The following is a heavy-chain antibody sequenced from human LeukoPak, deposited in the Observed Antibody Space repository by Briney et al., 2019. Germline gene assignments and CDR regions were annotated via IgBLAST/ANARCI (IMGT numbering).Heavy chain of an antibody. D-gene: IGHD6-6*01. CDR3: ARGGDSSSRYFDL. CDR1: GGSFSGYY. J-gene: IGHJ2*01. V-gene: IGHV4-34*01. CDR2: INHSGST. Sequence: SETLSLTCAVYGGSFSGYYWSWIRQPPGKGLEWIGEINHSGSTNYNPSLKSRVTISVDTSKNQFSLKLSSVTAADTAVYYCARGGDSSSRYFDLWGRGTLVTVSS.